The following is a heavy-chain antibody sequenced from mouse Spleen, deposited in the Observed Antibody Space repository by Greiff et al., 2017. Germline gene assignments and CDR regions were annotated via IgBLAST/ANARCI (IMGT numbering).Heavy chain of an antibody. CDR2: IDPANGNT. J-gene: IGHJ3*01. Sequence: EVQLQESGAELVKPGASVKLSCTASGFNIKDTYMHWVKQRPEQGLEWIGRIDPANGNTKYDPKFQGKATITADTSSNTAYLQLSSLTSEDTAVYYCAANSLLRLFAYWGQGTLVTVSA. V-gene: IGHV14-3*02. CDR3: AANSLLRLFAY. CDR1: GFNIKDTY. D-gene: IGHD1-2*01.